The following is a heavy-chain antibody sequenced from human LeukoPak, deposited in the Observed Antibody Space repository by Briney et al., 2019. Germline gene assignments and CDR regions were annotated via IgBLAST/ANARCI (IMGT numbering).Heavy chain of an antibody. V-gene: IGHV4-4*07. D-gene: IGHD3-22*01. CDR3: ARLRFYDSTGYSPGHYMDL. J-gene: IGHJ6*03. CDR1: SGPMHSYY. CDR2: SYIGLTT. Sequence: SETLSLTCTVSSGPMHSYYWSWIRQTAGKGLEWIGRSYIGLTTDYNPSLKSRVTMSIDTSKNQLSLKLSAVTAADTAVYYCARLRFYDSTGYSPGHYMDLLDTGSTVVVSS.